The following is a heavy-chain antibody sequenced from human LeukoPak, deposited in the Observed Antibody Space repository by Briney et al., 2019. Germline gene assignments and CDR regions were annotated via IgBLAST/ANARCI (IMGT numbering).Heavy chain of an antibody. CDR1: GFTFGSYG. CDR2: ISYDGSNK. D-gene: IGHD3-22*01. J-gene: IGHJ4*02. V-gene: IGHV3-30*18. CDR3: AKDRYYYDSSGYEFDY. Sequence: SGGSLRLSCAASGFTFGSYGMHWVRQAPGKGLEWVAVISYDGSNKYYADSVKGRFTISRDNSKNTLYLQMNSLRAEDTAVYYCAKDRYYYDSSGYEFDYWGQGTLVTVSS.